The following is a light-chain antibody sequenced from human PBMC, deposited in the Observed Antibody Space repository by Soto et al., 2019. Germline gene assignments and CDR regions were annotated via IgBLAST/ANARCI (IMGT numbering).Light chain of an antibody. CDR2: GAS. V-gene: IGKV1-39*01. Sequence: DIQMTQSPSSLSASVGDRVTITCRASQAITDYVTWYQQRPGHAPKVMVYGASTLQSGVPSRCSGSGAGTDFTLTITSLQPEDFEIYYCQQSYSNVITFGQGTRLEI. J-gene: IGKJ5*01. CDR1: QAITDY. CDR3: QQSYSNVIT.